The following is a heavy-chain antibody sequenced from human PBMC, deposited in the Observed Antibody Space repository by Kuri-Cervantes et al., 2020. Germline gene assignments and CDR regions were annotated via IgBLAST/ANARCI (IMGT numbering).Heavy chain of an antibody. CDR1: GFTFSSYA. CDR2: ISYDGSNK. D-gene: IGHD2-21*01. J-gene: IGHJ4*02. Sequence: GESLKISCAASGFTFSSYAMHWVRQAPGKGLEWVAVISYDGSNKYYADSVKGRFTIPRDNSKNTLYLQMNSLRAEDTAVYYCAKEGAIHIVVVYWGQGTLVTVSS. CDR3: AKEGAIHIVVVY. V-gene: IGHV3-30*07.